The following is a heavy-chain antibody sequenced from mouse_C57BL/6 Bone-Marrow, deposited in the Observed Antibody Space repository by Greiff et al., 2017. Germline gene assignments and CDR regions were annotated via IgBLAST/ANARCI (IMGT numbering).Heavy chain of an antibody. CDR3: ARDLRVITTVAYWYFDV. J-gene: IGHJ1*03. Sequence: EVQLQESGPGLVKPSQSLSLTCSVTGYSITSGYYWNWIRQFPGNKLEWMGYISYDGSNNYNPSLKNRISITRDTSKNQFFLKLNSVTTEDTATYYCARDLRVITTVAYWYFDVWGTGTTVTVSS. D-gene: IGHD1-1*01. CDR1: GYSITSGYY. V-gene: IGHV3-6*01. CDR2: ISYDGSN.